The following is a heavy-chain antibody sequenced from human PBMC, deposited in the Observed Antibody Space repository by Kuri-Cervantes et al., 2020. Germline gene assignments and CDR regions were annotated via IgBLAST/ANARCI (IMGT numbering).Heavy chain of an antibody. CDR2: LKQDGSEK. V-gene: IGHV3-7*04. J-gene: IGHJ4*02. CDR3: ARAQWLDY. Sequence: GESLKISCAASGFTFSSYWMSWVRQATGKGLEWVANLKQDGSEKYYVDSVKGRFTISRDNAKNSLYLQMNSLRAEDTAVYYCARAQWLDYWGQGTLVTVSS. CDR1: GFTFSSYW. D-gene: IGHD6-19*01.